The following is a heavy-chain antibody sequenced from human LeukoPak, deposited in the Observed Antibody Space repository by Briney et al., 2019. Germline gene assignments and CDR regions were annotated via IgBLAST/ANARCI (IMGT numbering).Heavy chain of an antibody. J-gene: IGHJ4*02. D-gene: IGHD2-15*01. CDR3: ARMVVAATRYFDY. Sequence: GSLRLSCAASGFTFSSYWMSWVRQAPGKGLEWIGSIYYSGSTYYNPSLKSRDTISVDTSKNQFSLKPSSVTAADTAVYYCARMVVAATRYFDYWGQGTLVTVSS. V-gene: IGHV4-39*07. CDR2: IYYSGST. CDR1: GFTFSSYW.